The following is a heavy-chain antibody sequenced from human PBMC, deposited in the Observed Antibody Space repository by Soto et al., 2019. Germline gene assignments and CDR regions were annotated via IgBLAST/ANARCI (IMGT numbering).Heavy chain of an antibody. CDR2: ISAYNGNT. D-gene: IGHD4-17*01. V-gene: IGHV1-18*04. CDR3: ARDVGPTTPGLYGMDV. CDR1: AYTFTSYS. J-gene: IGHJ6*02. Sequence: QVQLVQSGAEVKKPGASVKVSCKASAYTFTSYSISWVRQAPGQGLEWMGWISAYNGNTNYAQKLQGRVTMTTDTSTGTAYMELRSLRSDDTAVYFCARDVGPTTPGLYGMDVWGQGTTVTVSS.